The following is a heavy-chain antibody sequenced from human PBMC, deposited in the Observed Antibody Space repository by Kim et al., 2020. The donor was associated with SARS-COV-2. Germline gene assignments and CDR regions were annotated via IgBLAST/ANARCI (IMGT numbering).Heavy chain of an antibody. V-gene: IGHV4-34*01. CDR1: GGSFSGYY. CDR2: INHSGST. CDR3: ARGRPKSGYDLRGFGY. D-gene: IGHD5-12*01. Sequence: SETLSLTCAVYGGSFSGYYWSWIRQPPGKGLEWIGEINHSGSTNYNPSLKSRVTISVDTSKNQFSLKLSSVTAADTAVYYCARGRPKSGYDLRGFGYWGQGTLVTVSS. J-gene: IGHJ4*02.